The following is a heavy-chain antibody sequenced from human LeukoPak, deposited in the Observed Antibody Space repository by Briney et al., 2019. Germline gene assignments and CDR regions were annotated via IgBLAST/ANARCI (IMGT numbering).Heavy chain of an antibody. CDR2: ISSSSSTI. Sequence: GGSLRLSCAASGFTVSSYSMNWVRHAPGKGLEWVSYISSSSSTIYYADSVKGRFTISRDNAKNPLYLQMNSLRDEDTAVYYCARAFGLTDYWGQGTLVTVSS. D-gene: IGHD3/OR15-3a*01. CDR3: ARAFGLTDY. J-gene: IGHJ4*02. CDR1: GFTVSSYS. V-gene: IGHV3-48*02.